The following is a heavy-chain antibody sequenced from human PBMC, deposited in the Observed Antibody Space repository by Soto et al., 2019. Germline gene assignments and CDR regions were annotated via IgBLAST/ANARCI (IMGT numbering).Heavy chain of an antibody. CDR2: IWYDGSNK. Sequence: GGSLRLSCAASGFTFSSYGMHWVRQAPGKALEWVAVIWYDGSNKYYADSVKGRFTISRDNSKNTLYLQMNSLRAEDTAVYYCARDLGFFDYWGQGTLVTVSS. CDR1: GFTFSSYG. CDR3: ARDLGFFDY. V-gene: IGHV3-33*01. J-gene: IGHJ4*02.